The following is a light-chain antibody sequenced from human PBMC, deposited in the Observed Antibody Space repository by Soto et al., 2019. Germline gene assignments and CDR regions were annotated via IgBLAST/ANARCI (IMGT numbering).Light chain of an antibody. CDR2: AAS. Sequence: IQLTQSPSSLSASVGDRVTISCRASQGIANFLAWYQQKPGKAPKLLIYAASTLQSGVPSRFIDTGSWTDFPLTISSPHPEDFATYYCQQLNSFPIPCGPGTKVDIK. V-gene: IGKV1-9*01. CDR1: QGIANF. J-gene: IGKJ3*01. CDR3: QQLNSFPIP.